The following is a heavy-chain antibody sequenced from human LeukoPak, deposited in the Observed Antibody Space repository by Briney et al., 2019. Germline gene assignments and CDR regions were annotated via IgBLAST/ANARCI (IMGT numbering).Heavy chain of an antibody. CDR3: ARRRSSTNYRCYGMDV. CDR1: GFIFDDYA. Sequence: GGSLRLSCTTSGFIFDDYAVNWVRQAPGKGLEWLILIRSPNYDATTEYAASVKGRFTISRDDSKGIAYLHMTSLSSEDTAVYYCARRRSSTNYRCYGMDVWGKGTTVTVSS. V-gene: IGHV3-49*04. D-gene: IGHD2-2*01. J-gene: IGHJ6*04. CDR2: IRSPNYDATT.